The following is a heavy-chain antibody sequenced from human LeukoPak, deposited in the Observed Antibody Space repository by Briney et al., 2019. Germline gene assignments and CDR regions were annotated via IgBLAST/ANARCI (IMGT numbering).Heavy chain of an antibody. CDR2: FDPEDGET. CDR1: VYTLTELS. CDR3: ATGEGLVDY. Sequence: ASVKVSCKVSVYTLTELSMHCVRQAPGKGLEWMGGFDPEDGETIYAQKFQSRVTMTDDTSTDTAYMELSSLRSEDTAVYYCATGEGLVDYWGQGTLVTVSS. D-gene: IGHD5-12*01. J-gene: IGHJ4*02. V-gene: IGHV1-24*01.